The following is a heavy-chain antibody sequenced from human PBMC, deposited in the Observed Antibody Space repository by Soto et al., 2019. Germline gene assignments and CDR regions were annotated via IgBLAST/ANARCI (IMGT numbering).Heavy chain of an antibody. CDR1: SGSISTVNYW. J-gene: IGHJ4*02. CDR2: IYDGGRT. V-gene: IGHV4-30-4*01. CDR3: ARGPSGDKVDS. Sequence: QVQLQESGRGLVKPSQTLSLTCTVSSGSISTVNYWWSWIRQSPDMGLEWIGHIYDGGRTYNNPSLESRVTMSVDTSKNQLSLTLSSVSAADTAVYYCARGPSGDKVDSWGQGTLVTVSS. D-gene: IGHD7-27*01.